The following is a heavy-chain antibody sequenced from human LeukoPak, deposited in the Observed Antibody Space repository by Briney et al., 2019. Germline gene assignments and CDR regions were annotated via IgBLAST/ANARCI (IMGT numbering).Heavy chain of an antibody. V-gene: IGHV1-2*02. D-gene: IGHD3-9*01. CDR2: INPNSGGT. CDR3: ARGSRYFDWLLYSFDY. CDR1: GYTFTGYY. Sequence: GASVKVSCKASGYTFTGYYMHWVRQAPGQGLEWMGWINPNSGGTNYAQKFQGRVTMTRDTSISTAYMELRRLRSDDTAVYYCARGSRYFDWLLYSFDYWGQGTLVTVSS. J-gene: IGHJ4*02.